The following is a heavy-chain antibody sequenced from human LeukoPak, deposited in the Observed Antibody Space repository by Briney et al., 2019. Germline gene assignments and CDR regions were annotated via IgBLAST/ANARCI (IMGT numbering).Heavy chain of an antibody. CDR1: GGFFRSYA. Sequence: PGGSLRLSCAASGGFFRSYARSWVRQAPGKGLEWVSAISGIGGSTYYADSAKNRFTISRDNSTNTLFLQMRSLRAEDTAVYYCAKDGDIVTSYNWFDPWGQGTLVTVSS. J-gene: IGHJ5*02. CDR3: AKDGDIVTSYNWFDP. CDR2: ISGIGGST. V-gene: IGHV3-23*01. D-gene: IGHD3-9*01.